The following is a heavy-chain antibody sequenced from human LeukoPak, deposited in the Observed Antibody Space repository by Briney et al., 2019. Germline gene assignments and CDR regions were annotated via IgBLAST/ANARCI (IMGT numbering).Heavy chain of an antibody. D-gene: IGHD3-3*01. CDR1: GGSFSGYY. CDR2: ISYSGST. CDR3: ARGAYGFWSTPDYMDV. V-gene: IGHV4-34*11. Sequence: SETLSLTCAVYGGSFSGYYWSWIRQPPGKGLEWIGYISYSGSTSYNPSLKSRVTISLDTSKNRFSLNLSSVTAADTAVYYCARGAYGFWSTPDYMDVWGKGTTVTVSS. J-gene: IGHJ6*03.